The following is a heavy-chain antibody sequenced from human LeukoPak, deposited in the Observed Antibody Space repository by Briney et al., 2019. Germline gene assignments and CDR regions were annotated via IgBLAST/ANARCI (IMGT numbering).Heavy chain of an antibody. D-gene: IGHD3-22*01. J-gene: IGHJ3*02. CDR3: ARDGFSSGYPYDAFDI. Sequence: GGSLRLSCAASGVTFSSYWMHWVRQAPGKGLVWVSRIKSDGSSTTYADSVKDRFTISRDNSKNTLYLQMNSLRAEDTAVYYCARDGFSSGYPYDAFDIWGQGTMVTVSS. CDR1: GVTFSSYW. V-gene: IGHV3-74*01. CDR2: IKSDGSST.